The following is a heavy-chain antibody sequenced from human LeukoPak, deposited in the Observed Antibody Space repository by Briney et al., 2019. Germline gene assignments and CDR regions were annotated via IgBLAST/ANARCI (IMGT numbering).Heavy chain of an antibody. D-gene: IGHD6-19*01. CDR3: AKDMLQQWLSADAFDI. CDR1: GFTFDDYA. CDR2: ISWNSGSI. J-gene: IGHJ3*02. V-gene: IGHV3-9*01. Sequence: PGRPLRLSCAASGFTFDDYAMHWVRQAPGKGLEWVSGISWNSGSIGYADSVKGRFTISRDNAKNSLYLQMNSLRAEDTALYYCAKDMLQQWLSADAFDIWGQGTMVTVSS.